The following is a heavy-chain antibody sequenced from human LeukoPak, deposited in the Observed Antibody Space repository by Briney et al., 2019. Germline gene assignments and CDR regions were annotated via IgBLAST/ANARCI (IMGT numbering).Heavy chain of an antibody. Sequence: SSETLSLTCTVSGGSISSGDYYWSWIRQPPGKGLEWIGYIYYSGSTYYNPSLKSRATISVDTSNNQFSLKLSSVTAADTAVYYCARVSDVLRFLEWAYVDYWGQGTLVTVSS. V-gene: IGHV4-30-4*08. CDR2: IYYSGST. D-gene: IGHD3-3*01. J-gene: IGHJ4*02. CDR3: ARVSDVLRFLEWAYVDY. CDR1: GGSISSGDYY.